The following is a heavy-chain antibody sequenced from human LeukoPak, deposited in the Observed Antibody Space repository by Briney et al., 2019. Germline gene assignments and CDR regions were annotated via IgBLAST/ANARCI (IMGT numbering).Heavy chain of an antibody. CDR3: ARRGRYSSGRGEFDY. Sequence: GESLKISCKGSGYNFTNYWIGWVRQMPGKGLECMGITFGDDSDTRYSPSFQGQVTITAEKSISTAYLQWNSLKASDTAMYYCARRGRYSSGRGEFDYWGQGTLVTVSS. V-gene: IGHV5-51*01. CDR1: GYNFTNYW. CDR2: TFGDDSDT. J-gene: IGHJ4*02. D-gene: IGHD6-19*01.